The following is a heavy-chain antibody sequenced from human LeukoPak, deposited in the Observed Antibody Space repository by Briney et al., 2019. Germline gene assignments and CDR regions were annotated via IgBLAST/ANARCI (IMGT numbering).Heavy chain of an antibody. D-gene: IGHD3-16*01. Sequence: GGSLRLSCAASGFTFSNYWMSWVRQAPGKGLEWVAHINKDGSEKYYVDSVKGRFTISRGNAKNSLYLQMNSLRVEDTAVYYCARDKVTYWGQGTLVTVSS. CDR2: INKDGSEK. CDR1: GFTFSNYW. V-gene: IGHV3-7*01. CDR3: ARDKVTY. J-gene: IGHJ4*02.